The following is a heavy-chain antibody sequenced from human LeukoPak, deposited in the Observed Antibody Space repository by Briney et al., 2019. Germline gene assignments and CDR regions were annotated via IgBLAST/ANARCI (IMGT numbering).Heavy chain of an antibody. CDR3: ARDYGSGSFSFDY. D-gene: IGHD3-10*01. CDR1: GFTFDDYG. CDR2: INWNGGNP. J-gene: IGHJ4*02. V-gene: IGHV3-20*04. Sequence: RGSLRLSCAASGFTFDDYGMSWVRQAPGKGLEWVSGINWNGGNPRYADSVKGRFTISRDNAKNSLYLQMNSLRAEDTALYYCARDYGSGSFSFDYWGRGTLVTVSS.